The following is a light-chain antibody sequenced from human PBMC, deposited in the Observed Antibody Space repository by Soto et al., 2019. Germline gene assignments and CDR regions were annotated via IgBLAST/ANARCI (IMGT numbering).Light chain of an antibody. J-gene: IGKJ1*01. Sequence: EIVMTQSPATPSVSPGERATLSCRASQSVSSNLAWYQQKPGQAPRLLIYGASTRATGIPAGFSDSGSGTEFTLTISSLQSEDFAVYYCQQYNNWPRTFGQGTKVDIK. CDR2: GAS. CDR3: QQYNNWPRT. CDR1: QSVSSN. V-gene: IGKV3-15*01.